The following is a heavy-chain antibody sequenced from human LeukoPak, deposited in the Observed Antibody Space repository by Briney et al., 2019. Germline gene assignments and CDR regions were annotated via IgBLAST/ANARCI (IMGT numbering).Heavy chain of an antibody. CDR1: GDSIRSYY. J-gene: IGHJ3*01. D-gene: IGHD3-16*01. CDR2: IHYSGST. V-gene: IGHV4-59*12. Sequence: PSETLSLTCTVSGDSIRSYYWSWIRQPPGKGLEWIGNIHYSGSTKYNSSLKSRVTISVDTSNNQFSLRVTSLTAADTAVYYCARLGALHDAFDVWGQGTLVIVSS. CDR3: ARLGALHDAFDV.